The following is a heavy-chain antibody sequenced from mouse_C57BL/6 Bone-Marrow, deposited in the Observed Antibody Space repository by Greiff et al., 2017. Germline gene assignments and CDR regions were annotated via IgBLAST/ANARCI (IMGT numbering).Heavy chain of an antibody. D-gene: IGHD1-1*01. Sequence: VQGVESGPVLVKPGASVKMSCKASGYTFTDYYMNWVKQSHGKSLEWIGVINPYNGGTSYNQKFKGKATLTVDKSSSTAYMELNSLTSEDSAVYYCARWDYGSTDYWGQGTTLTVSS. CDR2: INPYNGGT. CDR3: ARWDYGSTDY. V-gene: IGHV1-19*01. J-gene: IGHJ2*01. CDR1: GYTFTDYY.